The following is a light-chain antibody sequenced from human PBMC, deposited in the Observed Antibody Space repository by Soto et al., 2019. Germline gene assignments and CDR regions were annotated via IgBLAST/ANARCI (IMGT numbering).Light chain of an antibody. J-gene: IGKJ5*01. CDR3: QQYGSSPPRIT. V-gene: IGKV3-15*01. CDR2: GAS. CDR1: QSVSID. Sequence: EIVMTQSPATLSVSPGERATLSCRASQSVSIDLAWYQQTPGQAPRLLIYGASTRATGIPVRFSGSASGTEFTLTIGRLEPEDFAVYYCQQYGSSPPRITFGQGTRLEIK.